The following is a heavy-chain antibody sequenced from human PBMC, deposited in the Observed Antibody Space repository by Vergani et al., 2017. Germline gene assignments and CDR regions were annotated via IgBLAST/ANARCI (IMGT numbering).Heavy chain of an antibody. CDR1: GFTFDDYA. Sequence: EVQLVESGGGLVQPGRSLRLSCAASGFTFDDYAMHWVRQAPGKGLEWVSGISWISGSIGYADAVKGRFTISRDNSKNTLYLQMNSLRAEDTAVYYCAKPPPIAARQPRLYYYYYYGMDVWGQGTTVTVSS. CDR3: AKPPPIAARQPRLYYYYYYGMDV. CDR2: ISWISGSI. V-gene: IGHV3-9*01. J-gene: IGHJ6*02. D-gene: IGHD6-6*01.